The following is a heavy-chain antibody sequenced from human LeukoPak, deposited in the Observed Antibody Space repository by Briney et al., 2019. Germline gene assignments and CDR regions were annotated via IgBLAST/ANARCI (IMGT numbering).Heavy chain of an antibody. V-gene: IGHV4-4*07. CDR3: ARPSPYYYYMDV. J-gene: IGHJ6*03. Sequence: SETLSLTCTVAGGSISSYYWSWIRHPAGKGLEGIGRIYTSGSTNYNPSLKSRVTMSVDTSKNQFSLKLSSVTAADTAVYYCARPSPYYYYMDVWGKGTTVTVSS. CDR1: GGSISSYY. CDR2: IYTSGST.